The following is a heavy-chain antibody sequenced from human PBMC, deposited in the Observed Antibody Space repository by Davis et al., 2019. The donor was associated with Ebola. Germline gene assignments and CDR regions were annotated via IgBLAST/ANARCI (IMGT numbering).Heavy chain of an antibody. J-gene: IGHJ4*02. CDR1: GFTFSSYS. Sequence: GESLKISCAASGFTFSSYSMNWVRQAPGKGLEWVSSISSSSTSRYYVDSVKGRFTISRDNAKNSLYLQMNSLRVEDTAVYYCARIEALRQFDYWGQGTLVTVSS. CDR3: ARIEALRQFDY. V-gene: IGHV3-21*06. CDR2: ISSSSTSR.